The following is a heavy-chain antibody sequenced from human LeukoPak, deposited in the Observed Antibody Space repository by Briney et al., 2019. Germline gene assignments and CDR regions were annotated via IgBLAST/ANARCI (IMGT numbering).Heavy chain of an antibody. V-gene: IGHV3-21*01. D-gene: IGHD5-18*01. Sequence: GGSLRLSCAASGFTFSNYYMNWVRQAPGKGLEWVSSISSSSTYIYYADSVKGRFTISRDNAKNSLYLQMNSLRAEDTAVYYCERARSSDTAMVHFDYWGQGTLVTVSS. CDR2: ISSSSTYI. CDR1: GFTFSNYY. J-gene: IGHJ4*02. CDR3: ERARSSDTAMVHFDY.